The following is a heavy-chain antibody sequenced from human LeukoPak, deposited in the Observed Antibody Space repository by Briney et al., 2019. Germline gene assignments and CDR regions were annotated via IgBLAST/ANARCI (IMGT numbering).Heavy chain of an antibody. V-gene: IGHV4-34*01. CDR1: GGSFSGYY. CDR2: INHSGST. CDR3: ARGRVVGATFDY. D-gene: IGHD1-26*01. J-gene: IGHJ4*02. Sequence: SETLSLTCAVYGGSFSGYYWSWIRQPPGKGLEWIGEINHSGSTNYNPSLKSRVTVSVDTSKNQFSLKLSSVTAADTAVYYCARGRVVGATFDYWGQGTLVTVSS.